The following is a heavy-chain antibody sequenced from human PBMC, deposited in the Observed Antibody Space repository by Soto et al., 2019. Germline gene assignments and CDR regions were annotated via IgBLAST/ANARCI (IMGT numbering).Heavy chain of an antibody. CDR3: AREEVHRLAARHYYYYGMDV. Sequence: ASVKVSCKASGYTFTSYAMHWVRQAPGQRLEWMGWINAGNGNTKYSQKFQGRVTITRDTSASTAYMELSSLRSEDTAVYYCAREEVHRLAARHYYYYGMDVWGQGTTVTVSS. D-gene: IGHD6-6*01. CDR1: GYTFTSYA. CDR2: INAGNGNT. V-gene: IGHV1-3*01. J-gene: IGHJ6*02.